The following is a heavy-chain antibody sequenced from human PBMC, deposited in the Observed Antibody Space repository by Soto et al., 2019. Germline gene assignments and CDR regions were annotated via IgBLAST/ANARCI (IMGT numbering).Heavy chain of an antibody. V-gene: IGHV5-51*01. Sequence: LKISCKGSGYSFTSYWIGWVRQMPGKGLEWMGIIYPGDSDTRYSPSFQGQVTISADKSISTAYLQWSSLKASDTAMYYCAGQHVLRYFDQGGMWVWDKGTTVAVSS. CDR1: GYSFTSYW. CDR2: IYPGDSDT. CDR3: AGQHVLRYFDQGGMWV. D-gene: IGHD3-9*01. J-gene: IGHJ6*04.